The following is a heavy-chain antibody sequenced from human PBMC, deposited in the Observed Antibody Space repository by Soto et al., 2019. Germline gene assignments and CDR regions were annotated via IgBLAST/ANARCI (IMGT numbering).Heavy chain of an antibody. V-gene: IGHV1-69*02. D-gene: IGHD1-26*01. Sequence: QVQLVQSGAEVKKPGSSVKVSCKASGGTFSSYTISWVRQAPGQGLEWMGRIIPILGIANYAQKFQGRVTITADKSTSTAYMELSSLRSEDTAVYXXARXGXVXASLLDYWGQGTLVTVSS. J-gene: IGHJ4*02. CDR2: IIPILGIA. CDR3: ARXGXVXASLLDY. CDR1: GGTFSSYT.